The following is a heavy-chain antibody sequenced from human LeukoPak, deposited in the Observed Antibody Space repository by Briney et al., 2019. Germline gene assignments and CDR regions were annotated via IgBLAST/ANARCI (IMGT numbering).Heavy chain of an antibody. V-gene: IGHV3-23*01. CDR2: ISGSGGST. Sequence: TGGSLRLSCAASGFTFSSYAMSWVRQAPGKGLEWVSAISGSGGSTYYADSVKGRFTISRDNSKNTLYLQMNSLRAEDTAVYYCAKVHYGDYDFGVQGAFDIWGQGTMVTVSS. CDR3: AKVHYGDYDFGVQGAFDI. D-gene: IGHD4-17*01. J-gene: IGHJ3*02. CDR1: GFTFSSYA.